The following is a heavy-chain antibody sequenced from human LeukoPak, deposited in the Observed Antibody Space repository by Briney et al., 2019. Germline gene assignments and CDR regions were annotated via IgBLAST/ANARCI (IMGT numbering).Heavy chain of an antibody. CDR2: ISSSSRYT. J-gene: IGHJ4*02. V-gene: IGHV3-11*05. D-gene: IGHD1-1*01. CDR1: GFIFSDYY. CDR3: ARDWNGDDYFDY. Sequence: GGSLRLSCAASGFIFSDYYMSWIRQAPGKGLEWVSYISSSSRYTNYADSVKGRFTISRDNAKNSLYLQMNSLRAEDTAAYYCARDWNGDDYFDYWGQGTLVTVSS.